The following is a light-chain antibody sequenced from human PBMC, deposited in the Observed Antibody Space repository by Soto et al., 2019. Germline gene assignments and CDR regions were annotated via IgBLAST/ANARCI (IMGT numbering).Light chain of an antibody. CDR2: DAS. CDR1: QSVSSY. V-gene: IGKV3-11*01. CDR3: RQRINWPPMFT. J-gene: IGKJ2*01. Sequence: EIVLTQSPPTLSLSPGESATLSCRASQSVSSYFSWYQQKPGQAPRLVIYDASNRATGIPPRFSGSGSGTDFTLTISGLESEDFAVYYCRQRINWPPMFTFGQGTKLEIK.